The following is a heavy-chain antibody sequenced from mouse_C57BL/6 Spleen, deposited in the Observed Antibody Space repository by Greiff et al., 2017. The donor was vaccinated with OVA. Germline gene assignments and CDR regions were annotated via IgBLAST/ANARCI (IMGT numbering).Heavy chain of an antibody. Sequence: QVQLQQPGAELVMPGASVKLSCKASGYTFTSYWMHWVKQRPGQGLEWIGEIDPSDSYTNYNQKFKGKSTLTVDKSSSTAYMQLSSLTSEDSAVYYCARWGYDYVFCDYWGQGTTLTVSS. D-gene: IGHD2-4*01. CDR2: IDPSDSYT. CDR1: GYTFTSYW. V-gene: IGHV1-69*01. J-gene: IGHJ2*01. CDR3: ARWGYDYVFCDY.